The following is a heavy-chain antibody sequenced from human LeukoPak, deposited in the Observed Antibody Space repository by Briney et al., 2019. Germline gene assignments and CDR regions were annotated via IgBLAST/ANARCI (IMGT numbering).Heavy chain of an antibody. CDR3: ARDIAAAGGDWFDP. CDR2: IYYNETT. Sequence: SETLSLTCTVSGTSISRYYWSWIRQPPGKGLEWIGYIYYNETTNYNPSLKSRVTISVDTSENQFSLKLSSVTAADTAVYYCARDIAAAGGDWFDPWGQGTLVTVSS. J-gene: IGHJ5*02. D-gene: IGHD6-13*01. CDR1: GTSISRYY. V-gene: IGHV4-59*01.